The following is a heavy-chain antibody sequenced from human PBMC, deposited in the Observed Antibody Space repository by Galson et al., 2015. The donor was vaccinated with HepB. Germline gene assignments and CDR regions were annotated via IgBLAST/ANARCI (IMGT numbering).Heavy chain of an antibody. CDR1: GGTFSSFA. Sequence: SVKVSCKASGGTFSSFAISWVRQAPGRGLEWMGGIIPIFDTTNYAQRFQGRVTITADESTSTAYMELSSLRSEDTAVYYCARLSSVLVSGGYSDFDYWGQGTLVTVSS. CDR3: ARLSSVLVSGGYSDFDY. D-gene: IGHD1-26*01. CDR2: IIPIFDTT. V-gene: IGHV1-69*13. J-gene: IGHJ4*02.